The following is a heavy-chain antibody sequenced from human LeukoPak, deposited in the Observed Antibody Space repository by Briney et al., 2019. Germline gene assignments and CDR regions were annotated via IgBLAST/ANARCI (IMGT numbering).Heavy chain of an antibody. V-gene: IGHV3-15*01. J-gene: IGHJ4*02. CDR1: GFTFSNAW. Sequence: GGSLRLSCAASGFTFSNAWMSWVPQAPGKGLEWVGRLKSKTDGGTTDYAAPVKGRFTISRDDSKNTLYLQMNSLKTEDTAVYYCTTDLGRALVVVSGDYWGQGTLVTVSS. D-gene: IGHD3-22*01. CDR3: TTDLGRALVVVSGDY. CDR2: LKSKTDGGTT.